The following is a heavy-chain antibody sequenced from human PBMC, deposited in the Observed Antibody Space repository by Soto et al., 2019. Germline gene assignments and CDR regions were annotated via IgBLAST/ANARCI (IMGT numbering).Heavy chain of an antibody. CDR3: ESGTPKLTFDY. CDR2: ISSSSSTI. J-gene: IGHJ4*02. CDR1: GFTFSSYS. Sequence: GGSLRLSCAASGFTFSSYSMNWVRQAPGKGLEWVSYISSSSSTIYYADSVKGRFTISRDNAKNSLYLQMNSLRAEETDVYYCESGTPKLTFDYCGQRSLVPVSA. D-gene: IGHD1-1*01. V-gene: IGHV3-48*01.